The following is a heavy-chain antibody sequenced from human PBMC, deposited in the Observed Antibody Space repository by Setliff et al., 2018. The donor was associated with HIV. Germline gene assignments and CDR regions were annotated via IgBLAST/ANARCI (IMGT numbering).Heavy chain of an antibody. CDR2: INAGNGNT. Sequence: ASVKVSCKASGYTFTTYAIHWVRQAPGQGLEWMGWINAGNGNTKYSQKFQGRVTITRDTFASTAYMELRSLRSEDTAVYYCARFPVLGGMDVWGQGTTVTVSS. V-gene: IGHV1-3*01. CDR1: GYTFTTYA. D-gene: IGHD1-20*01. CDR3: ARFPVLGGMDV. J-gene: IGHJ6*02.